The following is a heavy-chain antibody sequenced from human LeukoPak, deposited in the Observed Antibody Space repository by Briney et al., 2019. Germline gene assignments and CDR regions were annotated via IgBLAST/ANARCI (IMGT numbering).Heavy chain of an antibody. CDR1: GYTFTGYY. D-gene: IGHD5-18*01. Sequence: ASVKVSCKASGYTFTGYYMHWVRQAPGQGREWRGWINPNSGGTNYAQKFQGRVTMTRDTSISTAYMKLSRLRSDDTAVYYCARSPAMVPLFDYWGQGTLVTVSS. J-gene: IGHJ4*02. CDR3: ARSPAMVPLFDY. CDR2: INPNSGGT. V-gene: IGHV1-2*02.